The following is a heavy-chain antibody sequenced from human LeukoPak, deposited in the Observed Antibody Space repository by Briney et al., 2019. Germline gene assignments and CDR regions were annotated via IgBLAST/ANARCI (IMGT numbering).Heavy chain of an antibody. Sequence: ASAKVSCKASGYTFTSYYMHWVRQAPGQGLERMGIINPCGGSTSYAQKFQGRVTMTRDTSTSTVYMELSSLRSKHTAVYYCARVQGYYYYGMDVWGQGTTVTVSS. CDR2: INPCGGST. CDR3: ARVQGYYYYGMDV. J-gene: IGHJ6*02. CDR1: GYTFTSYY. V-gene: IGHV1-46*01.